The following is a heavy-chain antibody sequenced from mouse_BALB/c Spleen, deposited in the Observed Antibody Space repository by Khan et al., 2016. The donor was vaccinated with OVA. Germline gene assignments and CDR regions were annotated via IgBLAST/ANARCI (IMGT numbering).Heavy chain of an antibody. CDR3: ARGYYGDPFAY. D-gene: IGHD2-13*01. V-gene: IGHV5-4*02. Sequence: EVELVESGGGLVKPGGSLKLSCAASGFTFSDYYMYWVRQTPEKRLEWVATISDGGSYNYYTDSVKGRFTISRDDVKNNLYLQMSSLKSEDTAMYYWARGYYGDPFAYWGQGTLVTVSA. CDR1: GFTFSDYY. CDR2: ISDGGSYN. J-gene: IGHJ3*01.